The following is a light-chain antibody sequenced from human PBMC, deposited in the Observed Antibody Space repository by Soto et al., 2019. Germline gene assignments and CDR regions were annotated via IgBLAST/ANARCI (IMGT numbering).Light chain of an antibody. Sequence: QSALTQPPSASGSPGQSVTISCTGTSSDVGGYNYVSWYQQHPGKAPKLMIYEVSKRPSGVPDRFSGSKSGNTASLTVSGLQAEDEADYYCSSYAGSNNLWVFGGGTKVTFL. CDR2: EVS. CDR1: SSDVGGYNY. V-gene: IGLV2-8*01. J-gene: IGLJ3*02. CDR3: SSYAGSNNLWV.